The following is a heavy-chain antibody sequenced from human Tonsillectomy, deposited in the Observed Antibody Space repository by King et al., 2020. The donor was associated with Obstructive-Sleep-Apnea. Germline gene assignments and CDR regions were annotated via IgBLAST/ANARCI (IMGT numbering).Heavy chain of an antibody. CDR3: ARRLYYDSSDYGFDS. D-gene: IGHD3-22*01. CDR1: GGSISSGVYF. J-gene: IGHJ4*02. Sequence: VQLQESGPGLVKPSQTLSLTCTVSGGSISSGVYFWSWIRQHPGKGLEWIGYIYYSGSTYYNPSLKSRVTISVDTSKNQFSLKLNSVTAADTAVYYCARRLYYDSSDYGFDSWGQGTLVTVSS. V-gene: IGHV4-31*03. CDR2: IYYSGST.